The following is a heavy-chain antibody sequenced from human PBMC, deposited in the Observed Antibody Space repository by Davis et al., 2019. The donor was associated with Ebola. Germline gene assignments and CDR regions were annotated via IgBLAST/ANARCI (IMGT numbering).Heavy chain of an antibody. D-gene: IGHD5-18*01. CDR1: GYNSPAYW. Sequence: GEFLKTSCKGPGYNSPAYWIAWVRQKPGKGLEWMGIDYPPDSDNRYSPSFQGKVTISVDTSINTDYLQCSSLKASDTAMYYCARLIIHTFGSFDIWYQGTMVTVSS. J-gene: IGHJ3*02. V-gene: IGHV5-51*01. CDR3: ARLIIHTFGSFDI. CDR2: DYPPDSDN.